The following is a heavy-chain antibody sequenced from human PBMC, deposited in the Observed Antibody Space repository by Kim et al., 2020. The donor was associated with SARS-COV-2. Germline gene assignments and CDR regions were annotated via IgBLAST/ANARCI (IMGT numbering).Heavy chain of an antibody. CDR2: ISGSGGST. V-gene: IGHV3-23*01. CDR1: GFTFSSYA. J-gene: IGHJ4*02. D-gene: IGHD6-19*01. Sequence: GGSLRLSCAASGFTFSSYAMSWVRQAPGKGLEWVSAISGSGGSTYYADSVKGRFTISRDNSKNTLYLQMNSLRAEDTAVYYCAKARWSSGWYEVREANGYWGQGTLVTVSS. CDR3: AKARWSSGWYEVREANGY.